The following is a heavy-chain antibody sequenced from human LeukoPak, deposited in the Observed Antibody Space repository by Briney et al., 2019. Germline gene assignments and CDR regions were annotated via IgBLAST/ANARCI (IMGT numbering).Heavy chain of an antibody. CDR1: GFTFRGSA. J-gene: IGHJ6*03. V-gene: IGHV3-73*01. CDR3: TGHLVNYYYYYMDV. Sequence: GGSLRLSCAASGFTFRGSAMHWVRQASGKGLEWVGRIRSKANSYATAYAASVKGRFTISRDDSKNTAYLQMNSLKTEDTAVYYCTGHLVNYYYYYMDVWGKGTTVTVSS. D-gene: IGHD3-16*01. CDR2: IRSKANSYAT.